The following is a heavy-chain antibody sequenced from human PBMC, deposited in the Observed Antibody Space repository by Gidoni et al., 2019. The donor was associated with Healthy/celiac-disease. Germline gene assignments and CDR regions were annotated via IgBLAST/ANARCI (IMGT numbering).Heavy chain of an antibody. CDR1: GFTFRSYS. CDR2: ISSSSSYI. Sequence: EVQLVESGGGLVKPGGSLRLSCAASGFTFRSYSMNWVRQAPGKGLEWVSSISSSSSYIYYADSVKGRFTISRDNAKNSLYLQMNSLRAEDTAVYYCAREHWSSLGATYYFDYWGQGTLVTVSS. D-gene: IGHD1-26*01. V-gene: IGHV3-21*01. J-gene: IGHJ4*02. CDR3: AREHWSSLGATYYFDY.